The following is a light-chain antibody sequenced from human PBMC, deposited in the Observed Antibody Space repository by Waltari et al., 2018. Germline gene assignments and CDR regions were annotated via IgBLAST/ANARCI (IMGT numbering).Light chain of an antibody. J-gene: IGLJ3*02. Sequence: QSALTQPRSVSGSPGQSVTISCTGTSSDVGGYNYVSWYQQHPGKVPKLIIYDGSQRPSGIPDRFSGSKSGNTASLTISGLQAEDEADYYCCSYGGSYTWVFGGGTRLTVL. V-gene: IGLV2-11*01. CDR2: DGS. CDR1: SSDVGGYNY. CDR3: CSYGGSYTWV.